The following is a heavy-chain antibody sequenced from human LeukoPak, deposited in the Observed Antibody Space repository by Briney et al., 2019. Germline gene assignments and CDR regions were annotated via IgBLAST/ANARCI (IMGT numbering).Heavy chain of an antibody. CDR1: GFTFSSYA. CDR3: ARGNSGSSFGVDY. D-gene: IGHD1-26*01. J-gene: IGHJ4*02. Sequence: GGSLRLSCAASGFTFSSYAMHWVRQAPGKGLEWVAVISYDGSNIYYADSVKGRFTISRDNPKNTLYLQMNSLRAEDTAVYYCARGNSGSSFGVDYWGQGTLVTVSS. V-gene: IGHV3-30*04. CDR2: ISYDGSNI.